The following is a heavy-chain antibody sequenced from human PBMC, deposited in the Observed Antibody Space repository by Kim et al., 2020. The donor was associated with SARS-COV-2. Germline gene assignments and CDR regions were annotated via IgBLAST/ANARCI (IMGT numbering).Heavy chain of an antibody. J-gene: IGHJ6*02. V-gene: IGHV3-66*01. CDR2: IYSGGST. Sequence: GGSLRLSCAASGFTVSSNYMSWVRQAPGKGLEWVSVIYSGGSTYYADSVKGRFTISRDNSKNTLYLQMNSLRAEDTAVYYCARDLRSGYQRGPEYYGMDVWGQGTTVTVSS. CDR3: ARDLRSGYQRGPEYYGMDV. D-gene: IGHD3-22*01. CDR1: GFTVSSNY.